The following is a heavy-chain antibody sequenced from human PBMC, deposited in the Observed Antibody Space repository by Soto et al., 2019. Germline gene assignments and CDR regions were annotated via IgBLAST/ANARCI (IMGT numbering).Heavy chain of an antibody. J-gene: IGHJ5*02. CDR3: AGEWGGYVWGSYRYNWFDP. V-gene: IGHV4-31*03. CDR2: IYYSGST. D-gene: IGHD3-16*02. CDR1: GGSISSGGYY. Sequence: QVQLQESGPGLVKPSQTLSLTCTVSGGSISSGGYYWSWIRQHPGKGLEWIGYIYYSGSTYYNPSLKSRVTISGDTSKKQCARKLGSVTAGDTGVDYCAGEWGGYVWGSYRYNWFDPWGQGTLVTVSS.